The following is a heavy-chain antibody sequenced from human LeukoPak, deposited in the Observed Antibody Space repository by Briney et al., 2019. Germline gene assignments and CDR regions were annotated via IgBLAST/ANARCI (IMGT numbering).Heavy chain of an antibody. V-gene: IGHV4-61*02. CDR2: IYTSGST. J-gene: IGHJ4*02. Sequence: SETLSLTCTVSGGSISSGSYYWSWIRQPAGKGLEWIGRIYTSGSTNYNPSLKSRVTISVDTSKNQFSLKLSSVTAADTAVCYCARDELYYYDSSGYYLHYWGQGTLVTVSS. D-gene: IGHD3-22*01. CDR1: GGSISSGSYY. CDR3: ARDELYYYDSSGYYLHY.